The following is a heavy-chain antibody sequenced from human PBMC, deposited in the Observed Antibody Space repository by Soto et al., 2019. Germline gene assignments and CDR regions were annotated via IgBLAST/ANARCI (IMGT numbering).Heavy chain of an antibody. CDR3: ARGQRYNYDRGPHYYEH. CDR1: GGTFSSYA. J-gene: IGHJ1*01. D-gene: IGHD5-18*01. Sequence: SVKVSCKASGGTFSSYAISWVRQAPGQGLEWMGGIIPIFGTANYAQKFQGRVTITADESTSTAYMELSSLRSEDTAVYYCARGQRYNYDRGPHYYEHWGQGTLVTVSS. V-gene: IGHV1-69*13. CDR2: IIPIFGTA.